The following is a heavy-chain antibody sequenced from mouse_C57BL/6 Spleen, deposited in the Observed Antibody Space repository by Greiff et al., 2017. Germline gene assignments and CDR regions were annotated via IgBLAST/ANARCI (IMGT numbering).Heavy chain of an antibody. CDR1: GYTFTSYW. Sequence: QVQLQQSGAELVKPGASVKLSCKASGYTFTSYWMHWVKQRPGRGLEWIGRIDPNSGGTKYNEKFKSKATLTVDKPSSTAYMQLSSLTSEDSAVYYCARWDTTVVGGDFDYWGQGTTLTVSS. CDR2: IDPNSGGT. V-gene: IGHV1-72*01. CDR3: ARWDTTVVGGDFDY. J-gene: IGHJ2*01. D-gene: IGHD1-1*01.